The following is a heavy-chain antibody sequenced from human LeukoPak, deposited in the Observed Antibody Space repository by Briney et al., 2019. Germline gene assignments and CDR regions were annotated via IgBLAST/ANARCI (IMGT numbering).Heavy chain of an antibody. D-gene: IGHD2-21*01. Sequence: GASVKVSCTASGYTLINYHINWVRQAPGQGLEWVGTINPSNGDTNYSPKFQGRVTMTRDTSTSTVYMELSSLRSEDTAVYYCARERGGDCYFDYWGQGTLVTVSS. V-gene: IGHV1-46*01. CDR3: ARERGGDCYFDY. CDR2: INPSNGDT. J-gene: IGHJ4*02. CDR1: GYTLINYH.